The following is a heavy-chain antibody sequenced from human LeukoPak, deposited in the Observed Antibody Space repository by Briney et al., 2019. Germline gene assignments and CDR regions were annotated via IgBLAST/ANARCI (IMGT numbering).Heavy chain of an antibody. V-gene: IGHV4-34*01. J-gene: IGHJ4*02. Sequence: KPSETLSLTCAVYGGSFSGYYWSWIRQPPGKGLEWIGEINHSGSTNYNPSLKSRVTMSVDTSKNQFSLKLSSVTAADTAVYYCARESRTKWELLSSLHLDYWGQGTLVTVSS. D-gene: IGHD1-26*01. CDR1: GGSFSGYY. CDR2: INHSGST. CDR3: ARESRTKWELLSSLHLDY.